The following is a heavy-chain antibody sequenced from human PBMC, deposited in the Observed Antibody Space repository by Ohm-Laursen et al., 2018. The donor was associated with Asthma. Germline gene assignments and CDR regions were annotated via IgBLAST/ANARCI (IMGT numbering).Heavy chain of an antibody. V-gene: IGHV3-30-3*01. D-gene: IGHD6-13*01. CDR2: ISYDGSNK. J-gene: IGHJ6*02. Sequence: SLRLSCAAPGFTFSSYAMHWVRQAPGKGLEWVAVISYDGSNKYYADSVKGRFTISRDNSKNTLYLQMNSLRAEDTAVYYCAKGGSSSWYEMDVWGQGTTVTVSS. CDR3: AKGGSSSWYEMDV. CDR1: GFTFSSYA.